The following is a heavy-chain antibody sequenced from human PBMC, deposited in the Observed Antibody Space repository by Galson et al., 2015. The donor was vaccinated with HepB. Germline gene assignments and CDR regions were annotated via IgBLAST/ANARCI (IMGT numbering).Heavy chain of an antibody. J-gene: IGHJ3*02. V-gene: IGHV3-48*03. CDR1: GFTFSSYE. D-gene: IGHD1-26*01. CDR3: ARDWREGELPGDAFDI. CDR2: ISSSGSTI. Sequence: SLRLSCAASGFTFSSYEMNWVRQAPGKGLEWVSYISSSGSTIYYADSVKGRFTISRDNAKNSLYLQMNSLRAEDTAVYYCARDWREGELPGDAFDIWGQGTMVTVSS.